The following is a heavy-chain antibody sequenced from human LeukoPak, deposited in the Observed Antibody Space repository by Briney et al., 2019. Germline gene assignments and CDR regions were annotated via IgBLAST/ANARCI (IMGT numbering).Heavy chain of an antibody. Sequence: GGSLRLSCAASGFSLGDYGMSWVRQVTGKGLEWVSGINWNGYRTGYAYSVKGRFTISRDNSKNTLYLQMNSLRAEDTALYYGSNGRTSSGTLQHDYWGQGTLVTVSS. CDR2: INWNGYRT. CDR1: GFSLGDYG. V-gene: IGHV3-20*04. J-gene: IGHJ4*02. CDR3: SNGRTSSGTLQHDY. D-gene: IGHD6-19*01.